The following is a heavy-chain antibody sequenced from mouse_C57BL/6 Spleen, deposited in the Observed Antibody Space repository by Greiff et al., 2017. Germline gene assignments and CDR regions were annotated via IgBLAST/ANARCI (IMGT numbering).Heavy chain of an antibody. Sequence: VQLQQSGAELVKPGASVKLSCKASGYTFTESTIHWVKQRSGQGLEWIGWFYPGSGGIKYNEKFEDKATLTAAKSSRTVYMELSRLTSEDSAVYFCAGQGYWDRYFDVWGTGTTVTVSS. V-gene: IGHV1-62-2*01. J-gene: IGHJ1*03. CDR1: GYTFTEST. CDR2: FYPGSGGI. CDR3: AGQGYWDRYFDV. D-gene: IGHD4-1*01.